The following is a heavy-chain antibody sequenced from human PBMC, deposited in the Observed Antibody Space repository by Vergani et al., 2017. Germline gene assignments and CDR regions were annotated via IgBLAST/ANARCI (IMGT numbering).Heavy chain of an antibody. CDR3: ARDYYDSSGYYPTCGMDV. CDR2: IYYSGST. CDR1: GGSISSSSYY. V-gene: IGHV4-39*07. D-gene: IGHD3-22*01. Sequence: QLQLQESGPGLVKPSETLSLTCTVSGGSISSSSYYWGWIRQPPGKGLEWIGSIYYSGSTYYNPSLKSRVTISVDTSKNQFSLKLSSVTAADTAVYYCARDYYDSSGYYPTCGMDVWGQGTTVTVSS. J-gene: IGHJ6*02.